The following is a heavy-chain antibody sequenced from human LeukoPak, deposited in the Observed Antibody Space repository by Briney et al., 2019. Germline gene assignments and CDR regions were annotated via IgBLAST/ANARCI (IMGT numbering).Heavy chain of an antibody. D-gene: IGHD3-10*01. J-gene: IGHJ4*02. CDR3: ARDWFGELQFDY. V-gene: IGHV3-20*04. CDR1: GFTFDDYG. Sequence: GGSLRLSCAASGFTFDDYGMSWVRQAPGKGLEWVPGINWNGGSTGYADSVKGRFTISRDNAKNSLYLQMNSLRAEDTALYYCARDWFGELQFDYWGQGTLVTVSS. CDR2: INWNGGST.